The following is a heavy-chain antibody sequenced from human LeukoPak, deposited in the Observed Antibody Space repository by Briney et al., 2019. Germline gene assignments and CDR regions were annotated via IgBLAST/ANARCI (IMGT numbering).Heavy chain of an antibody. J-gene: IGHJ4*02. CDR2: INAYNGNT. CDR1: GYTFTSYG. V-gene: IGHV1-18*01. CDR3: ARVRNYYDSSGYYYEGIDY. Sequence: ASVKVSCKSSGYTFTSYGIIWVRQAPGQGLEWMGCINAYNGNTNYVQKLQGRVTMTTDTSTSTAYMELRSLRSDDTAVYYCARVRNYYDSSGYYYEGIDYWGQGTLVTVSS. D-gene: IGHD3-22*01.